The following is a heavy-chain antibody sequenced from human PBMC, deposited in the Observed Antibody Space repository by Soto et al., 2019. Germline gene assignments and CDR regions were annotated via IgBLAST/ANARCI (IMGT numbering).Heavy chain of an antibody. CDR2: ISWNSGSI. Sequence: LRLSCAASGFTFDDYAMHWVRQAPGKGLEWVSGISWNSGSIGYADSVKGRFTISRDNAKNSLYLQMNSLRAEDTALYYCAKDLAAAGPFDYWGQGTLVTVSS. D-gene: IGHD6-13*01. CDR1: GFTFDDYA. J-gene: IGHJ4*02. CDR3: AKDLAAAGPFDY. V-gene: IGHV3-9*01.